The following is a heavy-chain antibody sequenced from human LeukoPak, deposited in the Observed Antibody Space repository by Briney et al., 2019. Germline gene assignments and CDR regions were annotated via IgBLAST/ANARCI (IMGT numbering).Heavy chain of an antibody. J-gene: IGHJ4*02. D-gene: IGHD5-24*01. CDR3: ARHRDDYTGYDS. Sequence: GGSLRLSCAASGFTFDRHAMSWVRQAPEKGLEWVSAINFSGGTKYYADSVKGRISISRDNFKNTLYLQMNSLRAEDTAVYYCARHRDDYTGYDSWGQGTLVTVSS. V-gene: IGHV3-23*01. CDR2: INFSGGTK. CDR1: GFTFDRHA.